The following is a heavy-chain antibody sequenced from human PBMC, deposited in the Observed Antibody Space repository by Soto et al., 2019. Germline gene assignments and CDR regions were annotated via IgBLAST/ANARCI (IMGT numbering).Heavy chain of an antibody. CDR3: AKGLSVIQPWLMDAY. CDR2: ISYDGSNE. CDR1: GFTFRTHG. D-gene: IGHD5-18*01. V-gene: IGHV3-30*18. Sequence: QVQLVESGGGVVQPGRSLRLSCAVSGFTFRTHGMHWVRQAPGKGLDWVAGISYDGSNEDYADSVKGRFTISRDNSKNTLYLQMNSMRGEDTAVYYCAKGLSVIQPWLMDAYWGQGTLVTVSS. J-gene: IGHJ4*02.